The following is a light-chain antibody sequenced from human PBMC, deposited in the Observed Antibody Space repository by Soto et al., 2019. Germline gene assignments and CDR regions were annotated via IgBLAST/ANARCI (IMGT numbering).Light chain of an antibody. V-gene: IGLV1-44*01. CDR2: SNN. CDR1: SSNIGSNN. Sequence: QSVLTQPPSASGTPGQRVTISCSGSSSNIGSNNVNWYQQLPGTAPKLLMFSNNQRPSGVPDRFSGSRSGTSASLAISGLQSEDEADYYCAAWDDGLNGAVFGGGTKLTVL. J-gene: IGLJ2*01. CDR3: AAWDDGLNGAV.